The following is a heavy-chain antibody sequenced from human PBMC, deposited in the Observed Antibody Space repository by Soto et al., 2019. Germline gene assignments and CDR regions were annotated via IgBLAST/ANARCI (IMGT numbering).Heavy chain of an antibody. V-gene: IGHV1-18*01. J-gene: IGHJ6*02. CDR1: GYTFSMSG. Sequence: ASVKVSCKSSGYTFSMSGISWVRQAPGQGLEWMGWISGYNGNTNYEQKFQDRVTMTTDTTTNTAYMELRSLRSDDTSVYYCAREGPRPYYYYGMDVWGQGTTVTVSS. CDR3: AREGPRPYYYYGMDV. CDR2: ISGYNGNT.